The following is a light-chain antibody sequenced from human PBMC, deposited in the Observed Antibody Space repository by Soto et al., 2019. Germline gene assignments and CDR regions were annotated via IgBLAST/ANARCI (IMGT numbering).Light chain of an antibody. Sequence: QSVLTQPPSASGTPGQRVTNSCSGSSSNIGSNYVYWYQQLPGTAPKVLIYGSNQRPSGVPDRFSGSKSGTSASLAISALGSEDEADYYCAAWDDSLSGPVFGGGPKLTVL. J-gene: IGLJ3*02. CDR2: GSN. CDR3: AAWDDSLSGPV. CDR1: SSNIGSNY. V-gene: IGLV1-47*02.